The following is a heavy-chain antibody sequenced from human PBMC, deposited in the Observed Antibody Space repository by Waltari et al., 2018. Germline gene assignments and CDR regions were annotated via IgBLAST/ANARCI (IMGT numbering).Heavy chain of an antibody. D-gene: IGHD3-3*01. J-gene: IGHJ4*02. Sequence: QVQLVESGGGVVQPGRSLRPSCAASGFTFSSYGMHWFRQAPGKGLDWVAVISYDGSNKYYADSVKGRFTISRDNSKNTLYLQMNSLRAEDTAVYYCAKDARGYSFWSGYYATLDYWGQGTLVTVSS. CDR1: GFTFSSYG. CDR2: ISYDGSNK. CDR3: AKDARGYSFWSGYYATLDY. V-gene: IGHV3-30*18.